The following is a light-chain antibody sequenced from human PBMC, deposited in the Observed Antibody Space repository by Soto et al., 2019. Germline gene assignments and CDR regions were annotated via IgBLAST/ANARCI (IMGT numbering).Light chain of an antibody. CDR2: NNH. Sequence: QSVLTQPPSVSGAPGQSVTISCTGTSFNIGAGYDIHWYQQPPGTAPKLVIYNNHNRPSGVPDRFSGSKSGTSGSLAITGLQAEDEADYFCQSYDGTLTGVIFGGGTKLTVL. CDR3: QSYDGTLTGVI. J-gene: IGLJ2*01. V-gene: IGLV1-40*01. CDR1: SFNIGAGYD.